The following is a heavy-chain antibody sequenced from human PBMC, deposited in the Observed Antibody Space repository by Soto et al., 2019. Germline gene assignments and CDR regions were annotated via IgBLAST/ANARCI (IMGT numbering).Heavy chain of an antibody. V-gene: IGHV1-18*01. CDR1: GYSFTNYG. D-gene: IGHD6-25*01. Sequence: ASVKVSCKTSGYSFTNYGISWVRQAPGQGLECMGWISPYSGNTNHAQKFQGRVTLTTDTPTSTAYMELRSLTSDDTAVYYCARDWSYPSGGIDYWGQGTLVTVSS. CDR2: ISPYSGNT. CDR3: ARDWSYPSGGIDY. J-gene: IGHJ4*02.